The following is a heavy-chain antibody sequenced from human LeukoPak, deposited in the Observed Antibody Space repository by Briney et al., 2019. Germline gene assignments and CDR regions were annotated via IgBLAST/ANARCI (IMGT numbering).Heavy chain of an antibody. CDR1: GFTFSSYG. CDR2: TRYDGSNK. J-gene: IGHJ6*03. Sequence: GGSLRLSCAASGFTFSSYGMHWVRQAPGKGLEWVAFTRYDGSNKYYADSVKGRFTISRDNSKNTLYLQMNSLRAEDTAVYYCAKDRIGRHYYYYMDVWGKGTTVTVSS. CDR3: AKDRIGRHYYYYMDV. V-gene: IGHV3-30*02.